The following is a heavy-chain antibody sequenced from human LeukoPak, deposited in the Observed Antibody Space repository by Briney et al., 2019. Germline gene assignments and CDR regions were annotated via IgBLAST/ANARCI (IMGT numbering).Heavy chain of an antibody. CDR3: ARGRVGLRRKRSYYYMDV. Sequence: HGASVKVSCKASGYTFTSYDINWVRQATGQGLEWMGWMNPNSGNTGYAQKFQGRVTITRNTSISTAYMELSSLRSEDTAVYYCARGRVGLRRKRSYYYMDVWGKGTTVTVSS. CDR1: GYTFTSYD. J-gene: IGHJ6*03. D-gene: IGHD3-16*01. V-gene: IGHV1-8*03. CDR2: MNPNSGNT.